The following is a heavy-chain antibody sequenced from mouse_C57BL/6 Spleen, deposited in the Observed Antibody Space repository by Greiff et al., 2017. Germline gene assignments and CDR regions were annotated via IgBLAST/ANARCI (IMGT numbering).Heavy chain of an antibody. J-gene: IGHJ2*01. CDR1: GFTFSDYY. D-gene: IGHD2-12*01. CDR3: AREAYDVFDY. V-gene: IGHV5-16*01. Sequence: EVNVVESEGGLVQPGSSMKLSCTASGFTFSDYYMAWVRQVPEKGLEWVANINYDGSSTYYLDSLKSRFIISRDNAKNILYLQMSSLKSEDTATYYCAREAYDVFDYWGQGTTLTVSS. CDR2: INYDGSST.